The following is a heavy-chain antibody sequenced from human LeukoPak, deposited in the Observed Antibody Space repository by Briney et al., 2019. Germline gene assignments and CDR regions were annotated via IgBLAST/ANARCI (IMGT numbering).Heavy chain of an antibody. J-gene: IGHJ4*02. CDR2: INPNSGGT. CDR3: ARAEMSPFWSASYSGSYSFDY. V-gene: IGHV1-2*02. D-gene: IGHD3-3*01. Sequence: ASVKVSCKASGYSFTVYYIHWVRQAPGQGLEWLGCINPNSGGTNYAQKFQGRVTMTRDTSIRTAYLHLSGLSSDDTAVYFRARAEMSPFWSASYSGSYSFDYWGQGTLVTASS. CDR1: GYSFTVYY.